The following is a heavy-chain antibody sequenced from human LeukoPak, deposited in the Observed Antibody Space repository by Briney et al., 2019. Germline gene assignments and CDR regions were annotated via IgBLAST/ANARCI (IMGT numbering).Heavy chain of an antibody. CDR3: AKGLGDYDILTGYFDY. J-gene: IGHJ4*02. D-gene: IGHD3-9*01. Sequence: GGSLRLSCAASGFTFSSYAMSWVRQAPGKGLEWVSAISGSGGSTYYADSVKGRFTISRDNSKNTLYLQMNSLRAEDTAVYYCAKGLGDYDILTGYFDYWGQGTLVTVSS. CDR1: GFTFSSYA. CDR2: ISGSGGST. V-gene: IGHV3-23*01.